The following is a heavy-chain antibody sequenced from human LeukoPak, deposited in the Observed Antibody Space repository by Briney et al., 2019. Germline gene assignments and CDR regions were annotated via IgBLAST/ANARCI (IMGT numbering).Heavy chain of an antibody. CDR2: IWYDGGNK. CDR1: GFTFSSYG. Sequence: GGSLRPSCAASGFTFSSYGMHWVRQAPGKGLEWVALIWYDGGNKYYADSVKGRFTISRDNSKNTLYLQMNSLTAEDTAVYYCARDIEEGRGDLRLGFDSWGQGTLVTVSS. V-gene: IGHV3-33*01. CDR3: ARDIEEGRGDLRLGFDS. D-gene: IGHD7-27*01. J-gene: IGHJ4*02.